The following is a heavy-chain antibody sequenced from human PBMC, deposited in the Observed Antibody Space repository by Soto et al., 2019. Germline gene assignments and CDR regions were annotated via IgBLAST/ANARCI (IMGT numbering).Heavy chain of an antibody. J-gene: IGHJ5*02. D-gene: IGHD5-12*01. CDR1: GGSVSSRSHF. Sequence: QVQLQESGPGLVKPSETLSVTCTVSGGSVSSRSHFWSWIRQPPGGGLQWIGYIYYSGSTNYNPSLKSRATPSVDTSRNQFSLRLTSVTAADTAVYYCARYDAESGSNKLDPWGQGTLVTVSS. CDR2: IYYSGST. V-gene: IGHV4-61*01. CDR3: ARYDAESGSNKLDP.